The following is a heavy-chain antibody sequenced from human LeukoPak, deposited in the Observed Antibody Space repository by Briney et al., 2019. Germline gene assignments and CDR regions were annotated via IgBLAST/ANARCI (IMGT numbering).Heavy chain of an antibody. CDR3: ARNQWLPFDAFDI. CDR2: IKQDGSEK. D-gene: IGHD5-18*01. Sequence: GGSLRLSCAASGFTFSSYWMSWVRQAPGKGLECVASIKQDGSEKYYVGSVKGRFTISRDNTKNSLYLQMNSLRADDTAVYYCARNQWLPFDAFDIRGQGTMVTVSS. J-gene: IGHJ3*02. V-gene: IGHV3-7*03. CDR1: GFTFSSYW.